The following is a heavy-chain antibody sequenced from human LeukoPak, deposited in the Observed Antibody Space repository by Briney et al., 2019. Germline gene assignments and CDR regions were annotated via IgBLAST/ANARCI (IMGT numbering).Heavy chain of an antibody. J-gene: IGHJ4*02. V-gene: IGHV4-61*02. D-gene: IGHD3-10*01. CDR1: GGSISSGSYY. CDR3: ARDAHGSGLLND. CDR2: IYTSGST. Sequence: SETLSLTCTVSGGSISSGSYYWSWIRQPAGKGLEWIGRIYTSGSTNYNPSLKSRVTISVDTSKNQFSLKLSSVTAADTAVFYCARDAHGSGLLNDWGQGTLVTVSS.